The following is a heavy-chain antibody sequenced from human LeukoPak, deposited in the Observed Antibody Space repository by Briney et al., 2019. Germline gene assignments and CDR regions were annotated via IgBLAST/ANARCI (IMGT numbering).Heavy chain of an antibody. V-gene: IGHV3-23*01. Sequence: GGSLRLSCAASGFTFSSYAMSWVRQAPGKGLEWASAISGSGGSTYYADSVKGRFTISRDNSKNTLYLQMNSLRAEDTAVYYCARLSSYRFGELLDDYWGQGTLVTVSS. CDR3: ARLSSYRFGELLDDY. J-gene: IGHJ4*02. CDR2: ISGSGGST. CDR1: GFTFSSYA. D-gene: IGHD3-10*01.